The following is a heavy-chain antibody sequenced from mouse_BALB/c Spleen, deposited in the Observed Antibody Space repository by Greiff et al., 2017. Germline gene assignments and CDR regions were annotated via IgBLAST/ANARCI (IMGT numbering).Heavy chain of an antibody. V-gene: IGHV1-20*02. CDR3: ASGYGSPYAMDY. Sequence: VQLKQSGPELVKPGASVKISCKASGYSFTGYFMNWVMQSHGKSLEWIGRINPYNGDTFYNQKFKGKATLTVDKSSSTAHMELRSLASEDSAVYYCASGYGSPYAMDYWGQGTSVTVSS. CDR2: INPYNGDT. CDR1: GYSFTGYF. D-gene: IGHD1-1*01. J-gene: IGHJ4*01.